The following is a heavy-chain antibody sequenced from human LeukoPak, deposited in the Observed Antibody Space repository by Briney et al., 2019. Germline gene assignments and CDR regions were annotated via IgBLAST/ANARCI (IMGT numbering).Heavy chain of an antibody. J-gene: IGHJ4*02. CDR1: GFTFSSYG. Sequence: GGSLRLSCAASGFTFSSYGMHWVRQAPGKGLEWVAFIRYDGSNKYYADSVKGRFTISRDNSKNTLYLQMNSPRAEDTAVYYCAKDSAPSSSWDIIDYWGQGTLVTVSS. V-gene: IGHV3-30*02. CDR3: AKDSAPSSSWDIIDY. CDR2: IRYDGSNK. D-gene: IGHD6-13*01.